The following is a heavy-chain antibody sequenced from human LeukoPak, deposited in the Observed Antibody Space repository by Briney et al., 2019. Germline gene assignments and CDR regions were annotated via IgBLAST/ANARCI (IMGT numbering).Heavy chain of an antibody. CDR3: AKPHYGSGYNS. V-gene: IGHV3-23*01. D-gene: IGHD3-3*02. CDR2: ISGSGSST. Sequence: VSAISGSGSSTYYADSVKGRFTISRDNSRNTLYLQMNSLRAEDTAVYHCAKPHYGSGYNSWGQGTLVTVSX. J-gene: IGHJ4*02.